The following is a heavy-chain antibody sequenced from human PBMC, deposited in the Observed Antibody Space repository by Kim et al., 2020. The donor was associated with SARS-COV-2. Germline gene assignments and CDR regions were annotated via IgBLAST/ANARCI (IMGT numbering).Heavy chain of an antibody. Sequence: GGSLRLSCAASGFTFSSYAMPWVRQAPGKGLEYVSAISSNGGSTYYANSVKGRFTISRDNSKNTLYLQMGSLRAEDMAVYYCARDHRELPGGGFDYWGQG. D-gene: IGHD1-26*01. CDR1: GFTFSSYA. J-gene: IGHJ4*02. CDR3: ARDHRELPGGGFDY. CDR2: ISSNGGST. V-gene: IGHV3-64*01.